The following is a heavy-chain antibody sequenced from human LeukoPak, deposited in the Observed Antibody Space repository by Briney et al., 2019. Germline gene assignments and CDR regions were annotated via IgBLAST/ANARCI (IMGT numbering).Heavy chain of an antibody. CDR1: GGPLNSGNYY. Sequence: SETLSLTCTVSGGPLNSGNYYWSWIRQPAGKGLEWIGRISTSGSTNYNPSLKSRVTMSVDTSKNQFSLMLSSVTAADTAVYYCTRDSSGYDWFYDYWGQGTLVTVSS. D-gene: IGHD5-12*01. CDR3: TRDSSGYDWFYDY. J-gene: IGHJ4*02. V-gene: IGHV4-61*02. CDR2: ISTSGST.